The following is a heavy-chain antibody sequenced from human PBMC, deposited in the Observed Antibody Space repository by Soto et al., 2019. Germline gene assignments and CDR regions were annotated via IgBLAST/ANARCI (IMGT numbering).Heavy chain of an antibody. Sequence: QVQLVESGGGVVQPGRSLRLSCAASGFTFSSYGMHWVRQAPGKGLEWVAGISDNGSNKYYADSVKGRFTISSDNSNNTLSLQMNSMRAEDTAVYYCANYCRSSSCFSGGLEHWGQGTLVTVSS. J-gene: IGHJ5*02. D-gene: IGHD2-2*01. CDR3: ANYCRSSSCFSGGLEH. CDR1: GFTFSSYG. V-gene: IGHV3-30*18. CDR2: ISDNGSNK.